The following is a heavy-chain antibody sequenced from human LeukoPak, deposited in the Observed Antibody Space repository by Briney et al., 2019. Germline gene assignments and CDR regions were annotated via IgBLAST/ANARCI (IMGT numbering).Heavy chain of an antibody. V-gene: IGHV4-39*01. Sequence: SETLSLTCTVSGGSISSSSYYWGWIRHPPGKGLEWIGSIYYSGCTYYNPSLKSRVTLSVDTSKSQFSLNLSSVTAADTAVYYCARLYYDSSGYYQICYVDYWGRGRMVTVCS. CDR3: ARLYYDSSGYYQICYVDY. J-gene: IGHJ4*02. CDR2: IYYSGCT. CDR1: GGSISSSSYY. D-gene: IGHD3-22*01.